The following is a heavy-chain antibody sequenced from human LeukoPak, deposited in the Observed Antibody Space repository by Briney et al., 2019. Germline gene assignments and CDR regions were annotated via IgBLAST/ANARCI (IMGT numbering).Heavy chain of an antibody. V-gene: IGHV4-34*12. D-gene: IGHD5-18*01. CDR3: ASRDTATGLD. CDR2: DIHSGST. J-gene: IGHJ4*02. CDR1: GGSFSGYY. Sequence: SETLSLTCAVYGGSFSGYYWSWIRQPPGKGLEWIGEDIHSGSTNYNPSLKSRVTISVDTSKNQFSLKLSSVTAADTAVYYCASRDTATGLDWGQGTLVTVSS.